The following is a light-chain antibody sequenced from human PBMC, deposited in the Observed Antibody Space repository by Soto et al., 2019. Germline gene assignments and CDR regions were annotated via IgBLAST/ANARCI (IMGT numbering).Light chain of an antibody. Sequence: DIQITQSPSSLSASLGDRGSITCRASQSIRRSLNWYQQKPGKAPKLLIYVASSLQSGVPSRFSGSGSGTDFTLTISSLQPEDFATYSCQQTYTTPETFGQGTKVDIK. J-gene: IGKJ1*01. CDR1: QSIRRS. CDR2: VAS. CDR3: QQTYTTPET. V-gene: IGKV1-39*01.